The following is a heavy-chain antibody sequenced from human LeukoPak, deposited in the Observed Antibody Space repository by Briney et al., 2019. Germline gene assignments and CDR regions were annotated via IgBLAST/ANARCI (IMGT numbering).Heavy chain of an antibody. V-gene: IGHV1-69*01. J-gene: IGHJ5*02. D-gene: IGHD4-11*01. CDR1: GGTFSSYA. CDR3: ARGPTDDYSNPTWFDP. Sequence: ASVKVSCKASGGTFSSYAISWVRQAPGQGLEWMGGIIPIFGTANYAQKFQGRVTITADESTSTAYMELSSLRSEDTAVYYCARGPTDDYSNPTWFDPWGQGTLVTVSS. CDR2: IIPIFGTA.